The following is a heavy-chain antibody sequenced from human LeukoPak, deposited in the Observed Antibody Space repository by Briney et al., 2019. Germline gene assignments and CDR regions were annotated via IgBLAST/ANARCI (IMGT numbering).Heavy chain of an antibody. D-gene: IGHD4-11*01. CDR3: ARRIVTTQYFDY. CDR1: GYSISSGYY. V-gene: IGHV4-38-2*02. J-gene: IGHJ4*02. Sequence: SETLSLTCTVSGYSISSGYYWGWIRQPPGKGLEWIGSIYHSGSTYYNPSLKSRVTISIDTSKNQFSLKLSSVTAADTAVYYCARRIVTTQYFDYWGQGTLVTVSS. CDR2: IYHSGST.